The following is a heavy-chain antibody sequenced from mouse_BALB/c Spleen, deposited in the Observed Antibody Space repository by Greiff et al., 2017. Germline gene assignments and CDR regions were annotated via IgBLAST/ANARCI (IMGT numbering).Heavy chain of an antibody. Sequence: EVKLQESGPGLVKPSQSLSLTCTVTGYSITSDYAWNWIRQFPGNKLEWMGYISYSGSTSYNPSLKSRISITRDTSKNQFFLQLNSVTTEDTATYYCARRGYGKGYFDYWGQGTTLTVSS. CDR2: ISYSGST. J-gene: IGHJ2*01. D-gene: IGHD2-10*02. CDR3: ARRGYGKGYFDY. V-gene: IGHV3-2*02. CDR1: GYSITSDYA.